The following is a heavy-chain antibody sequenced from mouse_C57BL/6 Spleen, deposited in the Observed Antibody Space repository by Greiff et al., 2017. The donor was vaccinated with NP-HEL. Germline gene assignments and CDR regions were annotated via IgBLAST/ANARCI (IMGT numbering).Heavy chain of an antibody. CDR2: IDPSDSYT. J-gene: IGHJ4*01. Sequence: QVQLQQPGAELVMPGASVKLSCKASGYTFTSYWMHWVKQRPGQGLEWIGEIDPSDSYTNYNQKFKGKAKLTAVTSASTAYMELSSLTNEDSAVYYCTRSRSAAQYGNYDMDYWGQGTSVTVSS. CDR3: TRSRSAAQYGNYDMDY. D-gene: IGHD2-1*01. V-gene: IGHV1-69*01. CDR1: GYTFTSYW.